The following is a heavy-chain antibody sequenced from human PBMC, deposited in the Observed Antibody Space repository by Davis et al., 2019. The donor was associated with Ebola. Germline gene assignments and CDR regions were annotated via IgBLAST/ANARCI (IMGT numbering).Heavy chain of an antibody. CDR3: ARSWLSPYYYYGMDV. J-gene: IGHJ6*04. CDR1: GFTFSSYS. D-gene: IGHD3-9*01. CDR2: ISSSSSTI. Sequence: GESLKISCAASGFTFSSYSMNWVRQAPGKGLEWVSYISSSSSTIYYADSVKGRFTISRDNAKNSLYLQMNGLRDEDTAVYYCARSWLSPYYYYGMDVWGKGTTVTVSS. V-gene: IGHV3-48*02.